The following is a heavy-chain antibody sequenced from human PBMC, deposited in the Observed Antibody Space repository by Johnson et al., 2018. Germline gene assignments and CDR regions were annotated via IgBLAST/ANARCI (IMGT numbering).Heavy chain of an antibody. CDR2: IKSKADGGTT. D-gene: IGHD3-22*01. Sequence: VQLVQSGGGLVKPGGSXRLSCAASGFTFTNAWMNWVRQAPGKGLEWVGRIKSKADGGTTDYAAAVKGRFTISRDDSKNTVYVQMNSLKTEDTAVYYCTTDLAMIGGDIWGQGTMVTVSS. CDR1: GFTFTNAW. CDR3: TTDLAMIGGDI. V-gene: IGHV3-15*07. J-gene: IGHJ3*02.